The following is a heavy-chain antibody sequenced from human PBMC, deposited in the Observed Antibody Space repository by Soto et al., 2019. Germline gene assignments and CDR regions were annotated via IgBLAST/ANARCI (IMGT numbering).Heavy chain of an antibody. CDR2: ISSSSSYI. CDR1: GLTCSSYS. D-gene: IGHD3-22*01. J-gene: IGHJ5*02. V-gene: IGHV3-21*01. Sequence: GGSLRLSCAASGLTCSSYSRNWVRQAPGKGLEWVSSISSSSSYIYYADSVKGRFTISRDNAKNSLYLQMNSLRAEDTAVYYCARDLTITMIAAPWGQGILVTVSS. CDR3: ARDLTITMIAAP.